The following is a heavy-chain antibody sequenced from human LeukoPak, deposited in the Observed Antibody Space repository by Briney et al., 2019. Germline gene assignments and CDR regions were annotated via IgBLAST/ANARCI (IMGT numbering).Heavy chain of an antibody. CDR3: LRENHDSGWSFGY. CDR1: GFTFSSYG. CDR2: ISYDGSNK. J-gene: IGHJ4*02. D-gene: IGHD3-22*01. Sequence: PGGSLRLSCAASGFTFSSYGMHWVRQAPGKGLEWVAVISYDGSNKYYADSVKGRFTISRDNSKNTLYLQMNSLRAEDTAVYYCLRENHDSGWSFGYWGQGTLVTVSS. V-gene: IGHV3-30*03.